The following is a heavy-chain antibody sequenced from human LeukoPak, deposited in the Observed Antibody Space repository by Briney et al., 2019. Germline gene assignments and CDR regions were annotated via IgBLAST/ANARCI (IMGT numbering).Heavy chain of an antibody. CDR3: ARYYYDSSGYHYPFDY. Sequence: ASVKVSCKASGYTFTGYYMHWVRQAPGQGLEWMGWINPNSGGTNYAQKFQGRVTMTRDTSISTAYMELSRLRSDDTAVYYCARYYYDSSGYHYPFDYWGQGTLVTVSS. CDR1: GYTFTGYY. J-gene: IGHJ4*02. CDR2: INPNSGGT. V-gene: IGHV1-2*02. D-gene: IGHD3-22*01.